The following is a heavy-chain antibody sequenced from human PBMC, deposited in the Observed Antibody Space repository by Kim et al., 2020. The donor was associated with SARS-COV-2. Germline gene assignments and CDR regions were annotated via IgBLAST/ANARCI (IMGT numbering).Heavy chain of an antibody. CDR1: GFTFSSYT. CDR3: AKGRGVRYFVWLFDP. D-gene: IGHD3-9*01. CDR2: ISSSGSSI. V-gene: IGHV3-21*01. Sequence: GGSLRLSCAASGFTFSSYTMNWVRQAPGKGLEWVSSISSSGSSIYYADSVKGRFTISRDNAKNTLYLQMNSLRAEDTAVYYCAKGRGVRYFVWLFDPWG. J-gene: IGHJ5*02.